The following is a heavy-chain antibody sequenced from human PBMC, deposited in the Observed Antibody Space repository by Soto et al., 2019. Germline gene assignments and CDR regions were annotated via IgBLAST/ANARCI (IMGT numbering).Heavy chain of an antibody. CDR1: GGSISSYY. Sequence: SETLSLTCTVSGGSISSYYWSWIRQPPGKGLEWIGYIYYSGSTNYNPSLKSRVTISVDTSKNQFSLKLSSVTAADTAVYYCARCIAVAGNEKTYYYYGMDVWGQGTTVTVSS. D-gene: IGHD6-19*01. V-gene: IGHV4-59*01. CDR3: ARCIAVAGNEKTYYYYGMDV. CDR2: IYYSGST. J-gene: IGHJ6*02.